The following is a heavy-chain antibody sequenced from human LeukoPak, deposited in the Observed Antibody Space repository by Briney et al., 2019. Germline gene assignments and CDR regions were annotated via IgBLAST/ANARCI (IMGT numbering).Heavy chain of an antibody. J-gene: IGHJ4*02. CDR2: ISSSSYI. Sequence: GGSLRLSCAASGFTFSSYSMNWVRQAPGKGLEWVSSISSSSYIYYADSVKGRFTISRDNAKNSLYLQMNSLRAEDTAVYYCARDRYYDSSDYYSTLDYWGQGTLVTVSS. V-gene: IGHV3-21*01. CDR1: GFTFSSYS. D-gene: IGHD3-22*01. CDR3: ARDRYYDSSDYYSTLDY.